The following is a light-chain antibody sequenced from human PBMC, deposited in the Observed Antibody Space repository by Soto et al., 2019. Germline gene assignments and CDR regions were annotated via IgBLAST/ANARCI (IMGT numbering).Light chain of an antibody. Sequence: QSVLTQPASVSGSPGQSITISCTGTSSDVGGYNYVSWSQQHPGKAPQLMIYEVSNRPSGVSNRFSGSKSGNTASLTTSGLQAEDEADYYCSSYTSSNTYVFGTGTKVTVL. J-gene: IGLJ1*01. CDR3: SSYTSSNTYV. V-gene: IGLV2-14*01. CDR2: EVS. CDR1: SSDVGGYNY.